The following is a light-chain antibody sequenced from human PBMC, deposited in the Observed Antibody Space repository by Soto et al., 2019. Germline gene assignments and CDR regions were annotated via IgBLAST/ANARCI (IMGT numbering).Light chain of an antibody. V-gene: IGKV3-20*01. J-gene: IGKJ1*01. CDR1: QSVSSSY. Sequence: TKCAVTMSMSPADRASLHGKASQSVSSSYLAWYQQKPGQAPRLLIYGASSRATGIPDRFSGSGSGTDFTLTISRLEPEDFAVYYCQQYGSSPWTFGQGTKVDIK. CDR2: GAS. CDR3: QQYGSSPWT.